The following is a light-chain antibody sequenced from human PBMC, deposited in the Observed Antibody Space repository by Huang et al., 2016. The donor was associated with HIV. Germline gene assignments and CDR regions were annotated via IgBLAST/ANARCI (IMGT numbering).Light chain of an antibody. J-gene: IGKJ4*01. Sequence: EIELTQSPVTLSLSPGDRATLSCRASQSIGTYLAWYQQKSGQAPRLLIYDVSNRAAGVPARFSASGSETDFTLTIASLDPDDFAIYHCQQRSKWPLTFGGGTKVEMK. CDR2: DVS. CDR3: QQRSKWPLT. CDR1: QSIGTY. V-gene: IGKV3-11*01.